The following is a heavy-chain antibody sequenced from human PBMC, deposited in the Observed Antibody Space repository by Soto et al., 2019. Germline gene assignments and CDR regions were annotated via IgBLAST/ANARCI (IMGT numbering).Heavy chain of an antibody. Sequence: ASVKVSCKASVYTFTSYDINWVRQATGQGHERKGWMNPNRGNTGYEQKFQGRVTMTRNTSISTAYMELSSLRSEDTAVYYCARNPHYGSGSNYYMDVWGKGNTVTVSS. CDR1: VYTFTSYD. J-gene: IGHJ6*03. CDR3: ARNPHYGSGSNYYMDV. V-gene: IGHV1-8*01. CDR2: MNPNRGNT. D-gene: IGHD3-10*01.